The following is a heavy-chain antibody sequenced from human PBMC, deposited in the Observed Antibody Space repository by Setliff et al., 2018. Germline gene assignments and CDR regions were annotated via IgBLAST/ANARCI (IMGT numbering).Heavy chain of an antibody. V-gene: IGHV3-53*01. CDR3: RLWFGELLRDY. CDR2: LDNDGST. D-gene: IGHD3-10*01. J-gene: IGHJ4*02. CDR1: GVTVSAYD. Sequence: GGSLRLSCPASGVTVSAYDMSWVRQAPGKGLEWVSLLDNDGSTYYSDSVKGRFTISRGTSKNTLYLQMSSLRTEDTAMYYCRLWFGELLRDYWGQGTLVTVSS.